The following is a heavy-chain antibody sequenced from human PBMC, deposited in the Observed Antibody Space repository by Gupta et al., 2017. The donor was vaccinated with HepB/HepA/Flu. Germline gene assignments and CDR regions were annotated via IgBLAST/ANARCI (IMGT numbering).Heavy chain of an antibody. Sequence: EVQLVESGGGLVQPGGSLRLSCAASGFTFSRYWMHWVRQAPGKGLVWVSRISSDGSTTSYADSVKGRFTISRDNAKNTLYLQMNSLRAEDTAVYYCARDVEGSGWSVDYWGQGTLVTVSS. D-gene: IGHD6-19*01. CDR3: ARDVEGSGWSVDY. CDR2: ISSDGSTT. V-gene: IGHV3-74*01. CDR1: GFTFSRYW. J-gene: IGHJ4*02.